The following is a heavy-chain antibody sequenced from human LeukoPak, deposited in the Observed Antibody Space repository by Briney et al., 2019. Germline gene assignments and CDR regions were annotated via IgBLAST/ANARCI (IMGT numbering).Heavy chain of an antibody. Sequence: GGSLRLSCAASGFTFSSYAMSWVRQAPGKGLECVSSISNSGGGTHSADSVKGRFTISRDNSKNTLYLQMNSLRAEDTAVYYCAREMAVWGQGALVTVSS. J-gene: IGHJ4*02. CDR3: AREMAV. D-gene: IGHD2-8*01. CDR1: GFTFSSYA. V-gene: IGHV3-23*01. CDR2: ISNSGGGT.